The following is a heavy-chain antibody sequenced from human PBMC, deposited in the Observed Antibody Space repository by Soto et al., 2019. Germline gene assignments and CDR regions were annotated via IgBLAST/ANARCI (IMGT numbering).Heavy chain of an antibody. V-gene: IGHV3-23*01. J-gene: IGHJ4*02. CDR1: GFTFSSYA. D-gene: IGHD3-3*01. CDR2: ISGSGGST. CDR3: AKLIAILGEAGY. Sequence: EVQLLESGGGLVQPGGSLRLSCAASGFTFSSYAMSWVRQAPGKGLEWVSAISGSGGSTYYADSVKGRFTISRDNSKNTMYLQMNSLRAEDTAVYYCAKLIAILGEAGYWGQGTLVTVSS.